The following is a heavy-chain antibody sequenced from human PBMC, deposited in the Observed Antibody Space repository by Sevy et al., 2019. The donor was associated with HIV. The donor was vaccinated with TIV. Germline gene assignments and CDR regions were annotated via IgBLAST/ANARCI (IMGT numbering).Heavy chain of an antibody. CDR1: GFIFSTYA. D-gene: IGHD2-15*01. Sequence: GGSLRLSCAASGFIFSTYAIHWVRQAPGKGLEWVAVISYDGSNKYYADSVKGRFTVSRDNSKNKLCLQMNSLRPYDTAVYYCARDSCSGGSCYAPPLYGMDVWGQGTTVTVSS. J-gene: IGHJ6*02. CDR2: ISYDGSNK. CDR3: ARDSCSGGSCYAPPLYGMDV. V-gene: IGHV3-30-3*01.